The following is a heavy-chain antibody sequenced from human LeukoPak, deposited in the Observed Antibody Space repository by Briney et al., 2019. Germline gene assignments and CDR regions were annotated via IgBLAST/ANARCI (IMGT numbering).Heavy chain of an antibody. CDR2: INRSGST. CDR3: ARGKGRVTMLWFDP. Sequence: SETLSLTCAVYGGSFSGYYWSWIRQPPGKGLEWIGEINRSGSTNYNPSLKSRATISVDTSKNQFSLKLSSVTAADTAVYYCARGKGRVTMLWFDPWGQGTLVTVSS. V-gene: IGHV4-34*01. D-gene: IGHD3-10*02. CDR1: GGSFSGYY. J-gene: IGHJ5*02.